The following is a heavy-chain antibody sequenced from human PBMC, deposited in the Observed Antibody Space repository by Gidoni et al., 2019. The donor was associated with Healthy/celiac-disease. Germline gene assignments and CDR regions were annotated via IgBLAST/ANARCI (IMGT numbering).Heavy chain of an antibody. CDR3: AREARTTVVTPVAYYYGMDV. J-gene: IGHJ6*02. CDR2: ISSSSSYT. D-gene: IGHD4-17*01. CDR1: GFTFSDYY. V-gene: IGHV3-11*06. Sequence: QLVESGGGLVKPGGSLRLSCAASGFTFSDYYMSWIRQAPGKGLEWVSYISSSSSYTTYADSVKGRFTISRDNAKNSLYLQMNSLRAEDTAVYYCAREARTTVVTPVAYYYGMDVWGQGTTVTVSS.